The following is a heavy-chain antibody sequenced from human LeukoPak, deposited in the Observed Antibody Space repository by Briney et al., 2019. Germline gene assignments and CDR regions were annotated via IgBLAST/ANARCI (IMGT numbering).Heavy chain of an antibody. Sequence: GGSLRLSCAASGFTFSSYVMSWVRQAPGKGLEWVSAISGSGGSTYYADSVKGRFTISRDNSKNTLYLQMNSLRAEDTAVYYCAKDSGGNYYYYGMDVWGQGTTVIVSS. CDR1: GFTFSSYV. D-gene: IGHD1-26*01. CDR2: ISGSGGST. V-gene: IGHV3-23*01. CDR3: AKDSGGNYYYYGMDV. J-gene: IGHJ6*02.